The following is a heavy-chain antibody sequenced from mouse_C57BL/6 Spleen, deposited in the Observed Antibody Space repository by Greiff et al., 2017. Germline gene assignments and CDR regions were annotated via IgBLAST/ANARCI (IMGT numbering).Heavy chain of an antibody. CDR2: IYPRSGNT. CDR3: ARHYYGSSYFMDY. V-gene: IGHV1-81*01. D-gene: IGHD1-1*01. Sequence: QVQLKESGAELARPGASVKLSCKASGYTFTSYGISWVKQRTGQGLEWIGEIYPRSGNTYYNEKFKGKATLTADKSSSTAYMELRSLTSEDSAVYFCARHYYGSSYFMDYWGQGTSVTVSS. CDR1: GYTFTSYG. J-gene: IGHJ4*01.